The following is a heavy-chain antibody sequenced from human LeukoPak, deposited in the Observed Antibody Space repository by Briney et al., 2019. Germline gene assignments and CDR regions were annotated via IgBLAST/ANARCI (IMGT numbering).Heavy chain of an antibody. CDR1: GDSISSGGYS. Sequence: SQTLSLTCVVSGDSISSGGYSWNWIRQPPGKGLEWIGYMYNSGTTSYNPSLKSRVTMPVDTSKNQFSLKLSSVTAADTAVYYCATPSPIAVAGTLHYWGQGTLVTVSS. CDR2: MYNSGTT. V-gene: IGHV4-30-4*07. D-gene: IGHD6-19*01. J-gene: IGHJ4*02. CDR3: ATPSPIAVAGTLHY.